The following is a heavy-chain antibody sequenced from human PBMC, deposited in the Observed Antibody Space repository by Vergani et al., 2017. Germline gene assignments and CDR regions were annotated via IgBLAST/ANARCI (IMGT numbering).Heavy chain of an antibody. J-gene: IGHJ1*01. CDR1: GFTFGSYS. Sequence: EVQLLESGGDLVQPGGSLRLSCAASGFTFGSYSMNWVRQAPGKGLEWVSFISSSSSYRYYADSVKGRFTISRDNGEYSLLLQMNSLRPEDTAVYYCASGVPGYQLATQYFQHWGQGTLVTVSS. V-gene: IGHV3-21*02. D-gene: IGHD2-2*01. CDR3: ASGVPGYQLATQYFQH. CDR2: ISSSSSYR.